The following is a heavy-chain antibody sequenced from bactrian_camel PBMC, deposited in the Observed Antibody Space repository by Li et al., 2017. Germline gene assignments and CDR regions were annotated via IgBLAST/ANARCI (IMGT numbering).Heavy chain of an antibody. CDR2: LSPAGAAS. Sequence: VQLVESGGGSVNAGGSLRLSCLGVVYGISSRCMGWFRQAPGKEREAVASLSPAGAASYADSVKGRFTISQDNAKNTVYLQMNSLKVEDTAMYYCAAELERTGGYCWGSPSDFPYWGQGTQVTVS. J-gene: IGHJ6*01. V-gene: IGHV3-3*01. D-gene: IGHD2*01. CDR3: AAELERTGGYCWGSPSDFPY. CDR1: VYGISSRC.